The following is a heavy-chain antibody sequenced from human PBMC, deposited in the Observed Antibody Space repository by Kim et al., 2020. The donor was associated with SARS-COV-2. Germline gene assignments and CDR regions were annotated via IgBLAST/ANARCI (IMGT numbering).Heavy chain of an antibody. CDR2: IGTAGET. CDR1: GFTFGGHD. J-gene: IGHJ6*02. V-gene: IGHV3-13*04. Sequence: GGSLRLSCAASGFTFGGHDMHWVRQGSGNGLEWVSAIGTAGETFYSGSVKCRFIISRENGRNSLFLQMDSLKVGDTAVYYCARGRHQWLGVDVWGQGTTVTVSS. D-gene: IGHD5-12*01. CDR3: ARGRHQWLGVDV.